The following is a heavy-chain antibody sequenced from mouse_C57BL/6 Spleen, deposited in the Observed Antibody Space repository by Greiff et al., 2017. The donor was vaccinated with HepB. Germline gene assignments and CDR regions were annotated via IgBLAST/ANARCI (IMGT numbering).Heavy chain of an antibody. V-gene: IGHV3-6*01. CDR2: ISYDGSN. CDR3: ARGDDYLYYFDY. CDR1: GYSITSGYY. J-gene: IGHJ2*01. D-gene: IGHD2-4*01. Sequence: EVKLVESGPGLVKPSQSLSLTCSVTGYSITSGYYWNWIRQFPGNKLEWMGYISYDGSNNYNPSLKNRISITRDTSKNQFFLKLNSVTTEDTATYYCARGDDYLYYFDYWGQGTTLTVSS.